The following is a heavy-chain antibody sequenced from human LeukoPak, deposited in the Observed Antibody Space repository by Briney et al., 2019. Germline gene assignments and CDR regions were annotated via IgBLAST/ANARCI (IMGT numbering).Heavy chain of an antibody. D-gene: IGHD6-6*01. CDR2: ISYDGSNK. V-gene: IGHV3-30*04. Sequence: GGSLRLSCAASGFTCSSYTMHWVRQTPGKGLEWVAVISYDGSNKYYADSVKGRFTISRDNSKNTLYLQMNSLRAEDTAVYYCAKDSYSSSSLDYWGQGTLVTVSS. J-gene: IGHJ4*02. CDR1: GFTCSSYT. CDR3: AKDSYSSSSLDY.